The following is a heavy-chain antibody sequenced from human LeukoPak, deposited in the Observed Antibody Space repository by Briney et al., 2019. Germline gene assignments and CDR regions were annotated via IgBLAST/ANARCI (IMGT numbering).Heavy chain of an antibody. Sequence: GGSLRLSCAASGFTFSDYYMSWLRQAPGKGLEWVSYISSSGSTIYYADSVKGRFTISRDNAKNSLYLQMNSLRAEDTAVYYCARSDDYYYYMDVWGKGTTVTISS. CDR1: GFTFSDYY. CDR3: ARSDDYYYYMDV. J-gene: IGHJ6*03. CDR2: ISSSGSTI. V-gene: IGHV3-11*01.